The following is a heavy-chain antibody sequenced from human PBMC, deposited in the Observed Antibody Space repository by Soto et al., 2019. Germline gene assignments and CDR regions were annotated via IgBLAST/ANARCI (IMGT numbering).Heavy chain of an antibody. CDR1: GFSLSTTGVG. V-gene: IGHV2-5*02. J-gene: IGHJ4*02. CDR3: ANRHPGVEHYYDY. D-gene: IGHD3-22*01. Sequence: QITLKESGPTLVKATQTLTLTCTLSGFSLSTTGVGVGWIRQPPGKAPEWLALIYWDDDKRYSPSLSGRLTITKDTSKNQVVLTMTNMEPVDTATYYCANRHPGVEHYYDYWGQGTLVTVSS. CDR2: IYWDDDK.